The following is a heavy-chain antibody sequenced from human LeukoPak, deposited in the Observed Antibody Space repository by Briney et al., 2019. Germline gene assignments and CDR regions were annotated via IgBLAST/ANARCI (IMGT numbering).Heavy chain of an antibody. CDR2: IYPGDSDT. CDR1: GYSFTSYW. CDR3: ARLGYDSSGYRYGMDV. V-gene: IGHV5-51*01. J-gene: IGHJ6*02. Sequence: PGESLKISCKGSGYSFTSYWIGWVRQMPGKGLEWMGIIYPGDSDTRYSPSFQGQVTISADKSISTAYLQWSSLKASDTAVYYCARLGYDSSGYRYGMDVWGQGTTVTVSS. D-gene: IGHD3-22*01.